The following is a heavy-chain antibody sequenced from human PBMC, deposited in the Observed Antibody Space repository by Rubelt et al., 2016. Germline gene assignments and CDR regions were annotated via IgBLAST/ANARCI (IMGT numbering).Heavy chain of an antibody. CDR3: ATTLHDFGEYDAVN. Sequence: QLGMRGGGLVQPGGSLRLSCAASGFTFSSYSMNWVRQAPGKGLEWISYINYKGSTISYADSVKGRFTISRDNAKNSLFLQMNSLRADDTVVYYCATTLHDFGEYDAVNWGQGTLVTVSS. J-gene: IGHJ4*02. D-gene: IGHD4-17*01. CDR2: INYKGSTI. V-gene: IGHV3-48*04. CDR1: GFTFSSYS.